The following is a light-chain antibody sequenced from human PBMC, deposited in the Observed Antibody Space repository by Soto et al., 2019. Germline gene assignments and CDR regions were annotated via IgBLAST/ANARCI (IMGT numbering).Light chain of an antibody. Sequence: QSALTQPPSASGSPGQSVTISCTGTSSDIGGYDYVSWYQQHPGKAPKLIIYGVNKRPSGVPDRFSGSKSGNTASLTVSGLQAEDEADYYCSSYAGSNNLVFAGGTQLTVL. CDR1: SSDIGGYDY. CDR2: GVN. V-gene: IGLV2-8*01. J-gene: IGLJ3*02. CDR3: SSYAGSNNLV.